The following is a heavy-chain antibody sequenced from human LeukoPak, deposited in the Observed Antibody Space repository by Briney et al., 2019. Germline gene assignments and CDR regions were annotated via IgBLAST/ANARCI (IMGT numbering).Heavy chain of an antibody. V-gene: IGHV4-59*12. CDR3: ARVSLRYFDWLLYPDFDY. D-gene: IGHD3-9*01. CDR2: IYYSGST. CDR1: GGSISSYY. J-gene: IGHJ4*02. Sequence: PSETLSLTCTVSGGSISSYYWSWIRQPPGKGLEWIGYIYYSGSTNYNPSLKSRVTISVDTSKNQFSLKLSSVTAADTAVYYCARVSLRYFDWLLYPDFDYWGQGTLVTVSS.